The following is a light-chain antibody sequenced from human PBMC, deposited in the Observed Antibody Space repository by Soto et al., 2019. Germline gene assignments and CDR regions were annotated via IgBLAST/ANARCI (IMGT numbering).Light chain of an antibody. Sequence: DVVMTQSPLSLPVTLGQPASISCRSSQSLVYTDGNTYLSWFQQRPGQSPRRRVYEVSNRDSGVPDRFSGSGSGTDFPLKISRVEAEDVGVYYCMQGRHWPPKFGQGTKVEIK. CDR3: MQGRHWPPK. CDR1: QSLVYTDGNTY. J-gene: IGKJ1*01. CDR2: EVS. V-gene: IGKV2-30*01.